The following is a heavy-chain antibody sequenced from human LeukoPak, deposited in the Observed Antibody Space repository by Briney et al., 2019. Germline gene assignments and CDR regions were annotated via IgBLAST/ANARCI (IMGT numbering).Heavy chain of an antibody. J-gene: IGHJ4*02. V-gene: IGHV3-7*01. CDR3: AREYYDFWSGYYNDY. CDR1: GFTFSSYW. Sequence: GGSLRLSCAASGFTFSSYWMSWVRQAPGKGLEWVANIKQDGSEKYYVDSVKGRFAISRDNAKNSLYLRMNSLRAEDTAVYYCAREYYDFWSGYYNDYWGQGTLVTVSS. D-gene: IGHD3-3*01. CDR2: IKQDGSEK.